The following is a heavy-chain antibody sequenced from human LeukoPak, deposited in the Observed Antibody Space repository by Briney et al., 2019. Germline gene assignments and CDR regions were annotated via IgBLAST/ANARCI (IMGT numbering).Heavy chain of an antibody. Sequence: GESLKISCKGSGYSFTSYWIGWVRQMPGKGLGWMGIIYPGDSDTRYSPSFQGQVTISADKSISTAYLQWSSLKASDTAMYYCARGRTTRYCSGGSCYSPFDYWGQGTLVTVSS. CDR1: GYSFTSYW. V-gene: IGHV5-51*01. J-gene: IGHJ4*02. CDR3: ARGRTTRYCSGGSCYSPFDY. D-gene: IGHD2-15*01. CDR2: IYPGDSDT.